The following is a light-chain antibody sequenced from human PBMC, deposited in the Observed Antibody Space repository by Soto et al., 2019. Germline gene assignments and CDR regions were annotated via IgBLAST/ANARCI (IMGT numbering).Light chain of an antibody. V-gene: IGLV6-57*03. CDR1: SGSIASNY. CDR3: ESYDSSNVV. CDR2: EDD. Sequence: NFMLTQPHSVSESPGKTVTISCTRSSGSIASNYVQWYQQRPGSAPTTVIYEDDQRPSGVPDRFSASIDSSSHSASLTLSGLTTEDEADYYCESYDSSNVVFGGGTQLTVL. J-gene: IGLJ2*01.